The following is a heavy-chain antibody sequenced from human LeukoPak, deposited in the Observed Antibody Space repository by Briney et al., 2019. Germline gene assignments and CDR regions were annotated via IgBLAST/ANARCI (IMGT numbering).Heavy chain of an antibody. Sequence: PSETLSLTCTVSGGSISSGSYYWSWIRQPAGKGLEWIGRIYTSGSTNYNPSLKSRVTISVDTSKNQFSLKLSSMTAADTAVYYCARDLTHSGSYTGPDAFDIWGPGTMVTVSS. D-gene: IGHD1-26*01. CDR2: IYTSGST. CDR1: GGSISSGSYY. V-gene: IGHV4-61*02. J-gene: IGHJ3*02. CDR3: ARDLTHSGSYTGPDAFDI.